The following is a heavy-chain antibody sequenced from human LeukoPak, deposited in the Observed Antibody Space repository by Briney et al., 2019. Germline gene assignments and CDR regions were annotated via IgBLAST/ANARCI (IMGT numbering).Heavy chain of an antibody. CDR3: ARMTTVVTPHAFGI. V-gene: IGHV1-2*02. Sequence: ASVKVSCKASGYTFTGYYMHWVRQAPGQGLEWMGWINPNSGGTNYAQKFQGRVTMTRDTSISTAYMELSRLRSDDTAVYYCARMTTVVTPHAFGIWGQGTMVTVSS. CDR2: INPNSGGT. D-gene: IGHD4-23*01. CDR1: GYTFTGYY. J-gene: IGHJ3*02.